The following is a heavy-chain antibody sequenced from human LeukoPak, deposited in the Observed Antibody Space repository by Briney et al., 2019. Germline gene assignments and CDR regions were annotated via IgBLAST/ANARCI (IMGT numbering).Heavy chain of an antibody. J-gene: IGHJ4*02. CDR2: IDYSGGT. CDR1: GDSISSHY. V-gene: IGHV4-59*11. Sequence: NSSETLSLTCAVSGDSISSHYWSWIRQPPGKGLEWIGYIDYSGGTNYNPSLKSRVTISVDTSKNQFSLNLSSVTAADTAVYNCARGHYYDTSGDYWGQGTLVTVSS. D-gene: IGHD3-22*01. CDR3: ARGHYYDTSGDY.